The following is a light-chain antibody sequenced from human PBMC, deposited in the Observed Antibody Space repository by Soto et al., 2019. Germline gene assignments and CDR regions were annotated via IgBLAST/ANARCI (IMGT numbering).Light chain of an antibody. J-gene: IGLJ2*01. V-gene: IGLV2-14*01. CDR3: SSYTSSSTPVV. CDR1: SSDVGGYNY. CDR2: DVS. Sequence: QSALTQPASVSGSPGQSITISCTGTSSDVGGYNYVSWYQQHPGKAPKLMIYDVSNRPSGVSNNTASLTISGLQAEDEADYYCSSYTSSSTPVVFGGGTQLTVL.